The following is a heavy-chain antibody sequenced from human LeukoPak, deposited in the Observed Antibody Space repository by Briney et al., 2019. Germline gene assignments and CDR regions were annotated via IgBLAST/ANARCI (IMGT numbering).Heavy chain of an antibody. V-gene: IGHV3-21*01. CDR3: ARDGSSAYYGSGSYYNNYYYGMDV. D-gene: IGHD3-10*01. J-gene: IGHJ6*02. Sequence: GGSLRLSCAASGFTFSSYSMNWVRQAPGEGLEWVSSISSSSSYIYYADSVKGRFTISRDNAKNSLYLQMNSLRAEDTAVYYCARDGSSAYYGSGSYYNNYYYGMDVWGQGTTVTVSS. CDR2: ISSSSSYI. CDR1: GFTFSSYS.